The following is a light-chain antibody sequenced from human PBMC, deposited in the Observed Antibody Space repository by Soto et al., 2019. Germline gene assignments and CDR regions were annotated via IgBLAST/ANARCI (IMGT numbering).Light chain of an antibody. Sequence: EIVLTQSPATLSLSPGERATLSCRASQSVGSYLAWYQQKPGQAPRLLIYDASNRATGIPARFSGSGSGTDFTLTISSLEPEDFAVYYCQQRSNWPPGYTFGQGTKLEIK. V-gene: IGKV3-11*01. CDR1: QSVGSY. J-gene: IGKJ2*01. CDR3: QQRSNWPPGYT. CDR2: DAS.